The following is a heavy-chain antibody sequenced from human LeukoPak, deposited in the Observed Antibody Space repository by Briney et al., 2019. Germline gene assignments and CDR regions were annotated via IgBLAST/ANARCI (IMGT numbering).Heavy chain of an antibody. J-gene: IGHJ5*02. CDR3: ARDRGEYYYGSGSHNWFDP. CDR1: GVSISSGSYY. Sequence: SSETLSLTCTVSGVSISSGSYYWSWIRQPAGKGLEWIGRIYTSGSTNYNPSLKSPVTISVDTSKNQFSLKLSSVTAADTAVYYCARDRGEYYYGSGSHNWFDPWGQGTLVTVSS. CDR2: IYTSGST. D-gene: IGHD3-10*01. V-gene: IGHV4-61*02.